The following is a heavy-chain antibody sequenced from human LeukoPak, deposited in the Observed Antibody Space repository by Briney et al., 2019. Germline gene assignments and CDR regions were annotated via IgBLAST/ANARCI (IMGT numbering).Heavy chain of an antibody. CDR2: IYTGGST. CDR3: ARGETVAGLFDY. V-gene: IGHV3-66*02. CDR1: GFTVSHNY. J-gene: IGHJ4*02. Sequence: GGSLRLSCAASGFTVSHNYMSWVRQAPGKGLEWVSFIYTGGSTYYAESVKGRFTISRDTSQNTLYLQMNSLRAEDTAVYYCARGETVAGLFDYWGQGTLVTVSS. D-gene: IGHD6-19*01.